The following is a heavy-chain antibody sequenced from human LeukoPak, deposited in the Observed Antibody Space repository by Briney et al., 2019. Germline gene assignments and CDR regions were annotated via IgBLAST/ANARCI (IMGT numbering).Heavy chain of an antibody. Sequence: PGGSLRLSCVASGFTFRDYDMHWVRQPPGKGLEWVAFIRYDGSTNYYAESVKGRFTISRDNAKNSLYLQMNSLRAEDTAVYYCARDPGISPDWGQGTLVTVSS. D-gene: IGHD1-14*01. CDR2: IRYDGSTN. CDR3: ARDPGISPD. CDR1: GFTFRDYD. J-gene: IGHJ4*02. V-gene: IGHV3-30*02.